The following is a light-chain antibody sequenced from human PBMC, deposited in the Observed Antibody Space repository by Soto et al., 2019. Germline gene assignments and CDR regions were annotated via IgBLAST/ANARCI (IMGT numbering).Light chain of an antibody. CDR2: GTS. J-gene: IGKJ1*01. Sequence: ETVLTQSPGTLSLSPGERATLSCRASQSISSIYLAWYQQKPGQAPRLLIYGTSNRATGIPDRFSGSGSGTDFTLTISSLEPEDFAVYYCQQRSNWSRTFGQGTKVEIK. V-gene: IGKV3D-20*02. CDR1: QSISSIY. CDR3: QQRSNWSRT.